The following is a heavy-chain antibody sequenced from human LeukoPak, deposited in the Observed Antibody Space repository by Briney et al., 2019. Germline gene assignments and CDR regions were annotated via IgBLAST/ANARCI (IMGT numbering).Heavy chain of an antibody. CDR1: GFTFSSYS. CDR3: ARDGGSGDYDFDRYYMDV. J-gene: IGHJ6*03. V-gene: IGHV3-21*01. Sequence: GGSLRLSCAASGFTFSSYSMNWVRQAPGKGLEWVSSISSSSSHIHQADSVRGRFTVSRDNAKNSLYLQMDSLRDDDTAVYYCARDGGSGDYDFDRYYMDVWGKGTTVTIS. D-gene: IGHD3-22*01. CDR2: ISSSSSHI.